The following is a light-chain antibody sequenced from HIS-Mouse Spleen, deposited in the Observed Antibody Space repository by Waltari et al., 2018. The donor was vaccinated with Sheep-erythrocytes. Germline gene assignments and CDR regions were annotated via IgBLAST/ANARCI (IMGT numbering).Light chain of an antibody. J-gene: IGKJ4*01. Sequence: DIQMTQSPSSLSVSVGDRVTITCRASQSISSYLNWYQQKPGKAPKLLIYAASSLQSGVPSRCSGSGSGTDFTLTISSLQPEDFATYYCQQSYSTPPTFGGGTKVEIK. V-gene: IGKV1-39*01. CDR1: QSISSY. CDR3: QQSYSTPPT. CDR2: AAS.